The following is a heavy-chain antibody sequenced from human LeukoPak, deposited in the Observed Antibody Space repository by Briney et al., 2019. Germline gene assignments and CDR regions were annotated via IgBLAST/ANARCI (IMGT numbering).Heavy chain of an antibody. D-gene: IGHD3-10*01. CDR2: IIPILGIA. CDR1: GGTFSSYA. CDR3: AREPYSGSYYKVVDY. J-gene: IGHJ4*02. V-gene: IGHV1-69*04. Sequence: SVKVSCKASGGTFSSYAISWVRQAPGQGLEWMGRIIPILGIANYAQKFQGRVTITADKSTSTAYMELSSLRSEDTAVYYCAREPYSGSYYKVVDYWGQGTLVTVSS.